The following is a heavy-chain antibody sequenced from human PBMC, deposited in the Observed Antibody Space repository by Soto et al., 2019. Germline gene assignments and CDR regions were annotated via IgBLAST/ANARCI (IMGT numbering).Heavy chain of an antibody. Sequence: SETLSLTCTVSGGSISSYYWSWIRQPPGKGLEWIGYIYYSGSTNYNPSLKSRVTISVDTSKNQFSLKLSSVTAAGTAVYYCASDVGTVTTNFDYWGQGTLVTVSS. V-gene: IGHV4-59*01. CDR2: IYYSGST. CDR1: GGSISSYY. CDR3: ASDVGTVTTNFDY. D-gene: IGHD4-17*01. J-gene: IGHJ4*02.